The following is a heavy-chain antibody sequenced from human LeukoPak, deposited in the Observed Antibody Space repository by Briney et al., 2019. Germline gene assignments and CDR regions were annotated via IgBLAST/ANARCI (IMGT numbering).Heavy chain of an antibody. CDR2: ISSSSSTI. J-gene: IGHJ4*02. Sequence: PGGSLRLSCAASGFTFSSYSMNWVRQAPGKGLEWVSFISSSSSTIYYADPVKGRFTISRDNAKNSLYPQMNSLRAEDTAVCYCARDRGGSYSAIDYWGQGTLVTVSS. V-gene: IGHV3-48*04. D-gene: IGHD1-26*01. CDR3: ARDRGGSYSAIDY. CDR1: GFTFSSYS.